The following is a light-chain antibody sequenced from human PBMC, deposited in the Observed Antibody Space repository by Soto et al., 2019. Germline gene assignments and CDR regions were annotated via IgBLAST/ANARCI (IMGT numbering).Light chain of an antibody. V-gene: IGKV3-15*01. CDR1: QSVGSN. CDR2: DTS. CDR3: QQYSHWPAVT. Sequence: EIVMTQSTATLSVSPEARATLSYRVSQSVGSNLAWYQQKPGQAPRLLIYDTSTRATAIPARVSGSGSGTEFTLSLRSLQSEDSAVFYCQQYSHWPAVTVGQGTRLEIK. J-gene: IGKJ5*01.